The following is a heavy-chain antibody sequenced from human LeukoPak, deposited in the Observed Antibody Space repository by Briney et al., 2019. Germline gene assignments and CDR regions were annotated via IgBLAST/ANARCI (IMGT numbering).Heavy chain of an antibody. D-gene: IGHD1-26*01. J-gene: IGHJ6*02. CDR3: AREGGRPPGATNGMDV. CDR2: IYSGGST. Sequence: PGGSLRLSCAASGFTVSSNYMSWVRQAPGKGLEWVSVIYSGGSTYYADSVKGRFTISRDNSKNTLYLQINSLRAEDTAVYYCAREGGRPPGATNGMDVWGQGTTVTVSS. V-gene: IGHV3-66*01. CDR1: GFTVSSNY.